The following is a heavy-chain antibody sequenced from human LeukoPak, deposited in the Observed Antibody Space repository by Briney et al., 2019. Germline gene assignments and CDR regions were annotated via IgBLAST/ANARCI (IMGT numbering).Heavy chain of an antibody. Sequence: GGSLRLSCAASGFTFSSYPMHWVRQAPGKGLEWVAVISYDGSNKYYADSVKGRFTISRDNSKNTLSLQMNSLRPEDTAVYYCAKSYDSGWYVCDYWGQGTLVTVSS. CDR1: GFTFSSYP. CDR2: ISYDGSNK. V-gene: IGHV3-30*18. J-gene: IGHJ4*02. D-gene: IGHD6-19*01. CDR3: AKSYDSGWYVCDY.